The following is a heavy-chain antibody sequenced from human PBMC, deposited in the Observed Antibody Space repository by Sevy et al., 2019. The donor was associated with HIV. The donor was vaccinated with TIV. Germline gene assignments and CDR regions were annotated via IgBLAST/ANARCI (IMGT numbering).Heavy chain of an antibody. V-gene: IGHV4-34*01. J-gene: IGHJ6*02. D-gene: IGHD5-18*01. CDR2: INHSGST. Sequence: SETLSLTCAVYGGSFSGYYWRWIRQPPGKGLEWIGEINHSGSTNYNPSLKSRVTISVDTSKNQFSLKLSSVTAADTAVYYCARGRGYSYGSLFAYYYGMDVWGQGTTVTVSS. CDR3: ARGRGYSYGSLFAYYYGMDV. CDR1: GGSFSGYY.